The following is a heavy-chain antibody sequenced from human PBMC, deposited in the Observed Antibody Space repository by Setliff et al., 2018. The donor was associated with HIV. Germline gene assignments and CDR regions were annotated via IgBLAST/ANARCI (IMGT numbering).Heavy chain of an antibody. D-gene: IGHD3-16*01. CDR1: GFSLSTGGVG. V-gene: IGHV2-5*02. Sequence: SGPTLVNPTQTLTLTCTFSGFSLSTGGVGLGWLRQPPGKAPECLGTIYWDDNKRYTPSLQDRLTITKDTFRHQVVLTMTNMAPVDTGTYYCAHSRMGVSGWPVFDSWGQGTLVTVSS. J-gene: IGHJ4*02. CDR3: AHSRMGVSGWPVFDS. CDR2: IYWDDNK.